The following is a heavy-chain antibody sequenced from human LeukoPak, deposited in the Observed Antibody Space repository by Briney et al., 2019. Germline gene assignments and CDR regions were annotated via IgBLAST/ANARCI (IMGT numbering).Heavy chain of an antibody. J-gene: IGHJ4*02. CDR3: ARVGVYYDSSGYYLTFDY. D-gene: IGHD3-22*01. CDR1: GGSFSGYY. Sequence: SETLSLTCAVYGGSFSGYYWSWIRQPPGNGLEWIGEINHSGSTNYNPSLKSRVTISVDTSKNQFSLKLSSVTAADTAVYYCARVGVYYDSSGYYLTFDYWGQGTLVTVSS. CDR2: INHSGST. V-gene: IGHV4-34*01.